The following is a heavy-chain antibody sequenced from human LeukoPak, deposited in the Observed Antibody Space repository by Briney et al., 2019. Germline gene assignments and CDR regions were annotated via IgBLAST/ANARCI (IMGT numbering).Heavy chain of an antibody. Sequence: SETLSLTCTVSGDSISSSSYYWGSIRQPPGKGLEWIGSIYYSGSTYYNPSPKSRVTISVDTSKDQFSLKLSSVAAADTAVYYCARQSWSSWNFDYWGQGTLVTVSS. V-gene: IGHV4-39*01. D-gene: IGHD6-13*01. CDR3: ARQSWSSWNFDY. CDR1: GDSISSSSYY. J-gene: IGHJ4*02. CDR2: IYYSGST.